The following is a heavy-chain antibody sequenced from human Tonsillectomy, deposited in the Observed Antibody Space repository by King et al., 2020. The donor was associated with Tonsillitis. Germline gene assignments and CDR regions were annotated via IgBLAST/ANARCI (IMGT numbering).Heavy chain of an antibody. Sequence: VQLQESGPGLVKPSQTLSLTCTVSGGSISSGGYYWSWIRKHPGKGLEWIGYISYSGSTYSNPSLQSRVTISVDTSRNQFSLKLSSVIAADTAVFYCARLPAYNYARAAFDIWGQGTMVTVSS. V-gene: IGHV4-31*03. J-gene: IGHJ3*02. CDR3: ARLPAYNYARAAFDI. D-gene: IGHD5-18*01. CDR1: GGSISSGGYY. CDR2: ISYSGST.